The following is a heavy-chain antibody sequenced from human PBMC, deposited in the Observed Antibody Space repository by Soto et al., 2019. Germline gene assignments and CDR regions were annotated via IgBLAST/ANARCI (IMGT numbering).Heavy chain of an antibody. V-gene: IGHV3-23*01. Sequence: GGSLRLSCAASGFTFSSYAMTWVRQAPGKGLEWVSAISGSGGSTYYADSVKGRFTISRDNSENTLYLQMDSLRADDTAVYYCAKDLSGNSYWGQGTLVTVSS. J-gene: IGHJ4*02. CDR1: GFTFSSYA. D-gene: IGHD1-1*01. CDR3: AKDLSGNSY. CDR2: ISGSGGST.